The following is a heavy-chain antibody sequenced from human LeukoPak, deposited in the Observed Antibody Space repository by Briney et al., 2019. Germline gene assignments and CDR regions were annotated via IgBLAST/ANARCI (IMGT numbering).Heavy chain of an antibody. CDR1: GGSISSYY. Sequence: SETLSLTCTVSGGSISSYYWSWIRQPAGKGLEWIGYIYYSGSTNYNPSLKSRVTISVDTSKNQFSLKLSSVTAADTAVYYCAREDTAMAPFDYWGQGTLVTVSS. V-gene: IGHV4-59*01. D-gene: IGHD5-18*01. CDR3: AREDTAMAPFDY. J-gene: IGHJ4*02. CDR2: IYYSGST.